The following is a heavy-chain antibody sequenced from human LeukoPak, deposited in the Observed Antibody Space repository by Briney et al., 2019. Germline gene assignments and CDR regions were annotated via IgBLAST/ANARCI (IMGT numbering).Heavy chain of an antibody. CDR1: GGSFRGYY. CDR2: INHSGST. V-gene: IGHV4-34*01. Sequence: KPSETLSLTCAVYGGSFRGYYWSWIRQPPGKGLEWIGEINHSGSTNYNPSLKSRVTISVDTSKNQVSLKLSSVTAADTAVYYCARVVGATRCHFDYWGEGTLVTVSS. J-gene: IGHJ4*02. D-gene: IGHD1-26*01. CDR3: ARVVGATRCHFDY.